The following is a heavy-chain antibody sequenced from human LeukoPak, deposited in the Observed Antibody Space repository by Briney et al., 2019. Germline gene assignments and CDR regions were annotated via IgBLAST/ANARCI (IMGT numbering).Heavy chain of an antibody. CDR3: AGGGDCSGGSCPHDY. CDR2: IYYSGST. CDR1: GGSISSYY. J-gene: IGHJ4*02. Sequence: SETLSLTCTVSGGSISSYYWSWIWQPPGKGLEWIGYIYYSGSTNYNPSLKSRVTISVDTSKNQFSLKLSSVTAADTAVYYCAGGGDCSGGSCPHDYWGQGTLVTVSS. D-gene: IGHD2-15*01. V-gene: IGHV4-59*01.